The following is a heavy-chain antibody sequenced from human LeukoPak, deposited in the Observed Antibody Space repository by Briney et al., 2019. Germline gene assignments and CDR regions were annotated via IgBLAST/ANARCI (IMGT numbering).Heavy chain of an antibody. D-gene: IGHD2-15*01. CDR1: GFTFSSYT. J-gene: IGHJ4*02. CDR2: ISGSAGST. V-gene: IGHV3-23*01. CDR3: ARLLGYCSGGSCYGYFDY. Sequence: GGSLRLSCAASGFTFSSYTMNWVRQAPGKGLEWVSGISGSAGSTYYADSVRGRFTISRDNSKNTLYLQMNGLRAEDTAVYYCARLLGYCSGGSCYGYFDYWGQGTLVTVSS.